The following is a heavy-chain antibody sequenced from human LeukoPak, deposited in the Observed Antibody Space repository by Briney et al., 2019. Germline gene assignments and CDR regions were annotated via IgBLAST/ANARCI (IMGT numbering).Heavy chain of an antibody. Sequence: SETLSLTCTVAGGSISSYYWSWIRQPAGNGLEWIGLIYTIVSTNYNPSLKRRVNISVEKYKNQFSLKLSSVTAADTAVYYCARYGQWLPYYFDYWGQGTLVTVSS. J-gene: IGHJ4*02. V-gene: IGHV4-4*07. CDR3: ARYGQWLPYYFDY. D-gene: IGHD6-19*01. CDR2: IYTIVST. CDR1: GGSISSYY.